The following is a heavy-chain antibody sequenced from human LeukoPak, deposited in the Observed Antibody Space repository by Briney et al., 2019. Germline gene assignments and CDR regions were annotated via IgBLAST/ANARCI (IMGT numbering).Heavy chain of an antibody. J-gene: IGHJ5*02. CDR2: IYTSGST. CDR3: ARRYCSSTSCYRGHNWFDP. V-gene: IGHV4-61*02. Sequence: SGTLSLTCTVSGGSISSGSYYWSWIRQPAGKGLEWIGRIYTSGSTNYNPSLKSRVTISVDTSKNQFSLKLSSVTAADTAVYYCARRYCSSTSCYRGHNWFDPWGQGTLVTVSS. CDR1: GGSISSGSYY. D-gene: IGHD2-2*02.